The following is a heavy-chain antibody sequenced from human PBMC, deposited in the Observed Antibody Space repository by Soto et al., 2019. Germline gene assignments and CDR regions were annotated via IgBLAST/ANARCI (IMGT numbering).Heavy chain of an antibody. Sequence: SETLSLTCAVSGGSISSGGYSWSWIRQPPGKGLEWIGYIYHSGSTYYNPSLKSRVTISVDRSKNQFSLKLSSVTAADTAVYYCARYEGDHLDYWGQGTLVTVSS. J-gene: IGHJ4*02. D-gene: IGHD2-21*02. CDR1: GGSISSGGYS. CDR2: IYHSGST. V-gene: IGHV4-30-2*01. CDR3: ARYEGDHLDY.